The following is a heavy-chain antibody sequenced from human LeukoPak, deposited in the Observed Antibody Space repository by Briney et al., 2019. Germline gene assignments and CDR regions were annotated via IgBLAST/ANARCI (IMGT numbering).Heavy chain of an antibody. Sequence: GGSLRLSCAASGFSVSSYAMSWVRQAPGKGLEWVSAISGSGGSTYYADSVKGRFTISRDNSKNTLYLQMNSLRAEDTAVYYCAKGPGAITAMVTVWGQGTLVTVSS. D-gene: IGHD5-18*01. V-gene: IGHV3-23*01. CDR2: ISGSGGST. J-gene: IGHJ4*02. CDR1: GFSVSSYA. CDR3: AKGPGAITAMVTV.